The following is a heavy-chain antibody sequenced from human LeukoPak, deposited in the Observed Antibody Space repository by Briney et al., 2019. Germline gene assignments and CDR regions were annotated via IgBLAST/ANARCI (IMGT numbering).Heavy chain of an antibody. CDR2: ISGSGGST. CDR1: GFTFSSYA. CDR3: AKVSLRLRQWLVPFDY. D-gene: IGHD6-19*01. Sequence: PGGSLRLSCAASGFTFSSYAMSWVRQAPGKGLEWVSAISGSGGSTYYADSVKGRFTISRDNSKNTLYLQMNSLRAEDTAVYYCAKVSLRLRQWLVPFDYWGQGTLVTVSS. J-gene: IGHJ4*02. V-gene: IGHV3-23*01.